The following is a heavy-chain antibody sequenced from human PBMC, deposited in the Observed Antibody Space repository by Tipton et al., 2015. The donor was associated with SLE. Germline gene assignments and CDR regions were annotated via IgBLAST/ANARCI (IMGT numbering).Heavy chain of an antibody. CDR1: GFTFSSYW. J-gene: IGHJ4*02. D-gene: IGHD3-16*02. CDR3: ARELFPEYVWGSYRSIRDAGFDY. V-gene: IGHV3-7*01. CDR2: IKQDGSEK. Sequence: GSLRLSCGASGFTFSSYWMSWVRQAPGKGLEWVANIKQDGSEKYYVDSVKGRFTISRDNAKNSLYLQMNSLRAEDTAVYYCARELFPEYVWGSYRSIRDAGFDYWGQGTLVTVSS.